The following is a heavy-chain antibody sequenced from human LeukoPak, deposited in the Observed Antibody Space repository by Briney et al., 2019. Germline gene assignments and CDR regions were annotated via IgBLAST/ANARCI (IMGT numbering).Heavy chain of an antibody. CDR1: GYTLTELS. CDR3: ATPNSRWELLYFQH. D-gene: IGHD1-26*01. J-gene: IGHJ1*01. Sequence: ASVKVSCKVSGYTLTELSMHWVRQAPGKGLEWMGGFDPEDGETIYAQKFQGRVAMTEDTSTDTAYMELSSLRSEDTAVYYCATPNSRWELLYFQHWGQGTLVTVSP. CDR2: FDPEDGET. V-gene: IGHV1-24*01.